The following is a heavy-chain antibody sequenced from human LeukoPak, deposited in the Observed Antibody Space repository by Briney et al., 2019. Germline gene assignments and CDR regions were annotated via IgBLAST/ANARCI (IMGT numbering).Heavy chain of an antibody. J-gene: IGHJ4*01. Sequence: PGGSLRLSCAASGFTFSSYWMSWVRQAPGKGLEWVANIKQDGSEKYYVDSVKGRFTISRDNAKNSLYLQMNSLRPDDTALYYCSTDPRLLIYWGHGTLVTVSS. D-gene: IGHD2-8*01. CDR2: IKQDGSEK. V-gene: IGHV3-7*03. CDR1: GFTFSSYW. CDR3: STDPRLLIY.